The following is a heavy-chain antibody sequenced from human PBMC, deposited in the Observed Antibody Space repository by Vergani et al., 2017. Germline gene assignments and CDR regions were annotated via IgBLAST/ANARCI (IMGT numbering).Heavy chain of an antibody. V-gene: IGHV3-9*01. J-gene: IGHJ6*03. CDR3: AREMLGYCSSTSCYTYYYYYYMDV. D-gene: IGHD2-2*02. CDR1: GFTFNDYA. CDR2: INWNSGNV. Sequence: EVQLVESGGGLVQPGRSLRLSCAASGFTFNDYAMHWVRQAPGKGLEWVSSINWNSGNVGYVDSVKGRFTISRDNAKNSLYLQMNSLRAEDTAVYYCAREMLGYCSSTSCYTYYYYYYMDVWGKGTTATVSS.